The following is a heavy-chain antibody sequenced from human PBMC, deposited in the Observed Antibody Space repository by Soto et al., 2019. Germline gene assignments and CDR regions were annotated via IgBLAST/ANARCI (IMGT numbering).Heavy chain of an antibody. CDR1: GFTLSSYA. CDR3: ARGTTYYDFWSGYRGSNDYYYYYGMDV. Sequence: GSLRLSCAASGFTLSSYAMHWVRQAPGKGLEWVAVISYDGSNKYYADSVKGRFTISRDNSKNTLYLQMNSLRAEDTAVYYCARGTTYYDFWSGYRGSNDYYYYYGMDVWGQGTTVTVSS. J-gene: IGHJ6*02. V-gene: IGHV3-30-3*01. D-gene: IGHD3-3*01. CDR2: ISYDGSNK.